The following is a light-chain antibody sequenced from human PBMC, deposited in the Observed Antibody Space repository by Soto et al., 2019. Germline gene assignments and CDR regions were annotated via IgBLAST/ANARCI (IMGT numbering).Light chain of an antibody. CDR2: GAS. V-gene: IGKV3D-15*01. CDR3: QQYNNWPLT. CDR1: QSVSNN. J-gene: IGKJ4*01. Sequence: EIVMTQSPATLSVSPGERVTLSCRASQSVSNNLAWYQQKPGQAPRLLIYGASTRATVIPARFSGTGSGTEFTLTISSLQSEDFAVYYCQQYNNWPLTFGGGTKVEIK.